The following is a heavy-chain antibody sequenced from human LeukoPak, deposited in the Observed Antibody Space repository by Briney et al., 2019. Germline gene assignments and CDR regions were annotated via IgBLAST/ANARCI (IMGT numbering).Heavy chain of an antibody. D-gene: IGHD7-27*01. J-gene: IGHJ5*02. CDR3: ARLKTGDVHKKTNKWFDP. CDR2: IYATGNT. CDR1: GDSLSSSRFS. Sequence: PSETLSLTCHVSGDSLSSSRFSWSRIRQPAGKGLEWIGRIYATGNTYYNPSLTSRVALSVDAPRNQFTLTLTSVTAADTAIYYCARLKTGDVHKKTNKWFDPWGQGTLVTVSS. V-gene: IGHV4-61*02.